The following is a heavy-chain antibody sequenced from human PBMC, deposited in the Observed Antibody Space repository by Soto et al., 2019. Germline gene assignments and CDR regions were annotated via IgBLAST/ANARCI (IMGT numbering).Heavy chain of an antibody. D-gene: IGHD6-25*01. CDR2: ISVYSGKT. Sequence: QVQLVQSGTEMKKPGASLKVSCKASGYTSTNYGIAWVRQAPGQGLEWMGWISVYSGKTNYAQNVQVRLTMTTDTSTSTAYMELTNLRSDDTAVYYCARASGYLAHSPSVAYFDPWGQGTLVTVSS. CDR1: GYTSTNYG. CDR3: ARASGYLAHSPSVAYFDP. J-gene: IGHJ5*02. V-gene: IGHV1-18*01.